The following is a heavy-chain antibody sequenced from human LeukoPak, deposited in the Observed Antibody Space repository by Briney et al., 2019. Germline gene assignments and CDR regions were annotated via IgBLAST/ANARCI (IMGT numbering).Heavy chain of an antibody. V-gene: IGHV3-21*01. Sequence: GGSLRLSCVASGFTFSSYSMNWVRQAPGKGLEWVSSISSSSGYIWYADSVKGRFTISRDNAKNSLFLQINSLRVEDTAVYFCARAGGGGRGTAFWFDPWGQGALVTLSS. CDR3: ARAGGGGRGTAFWFDP. J-gene: IGHJ5*02. CDR2: ISSSSGYI. CDR1: GFTFSSYS. D-gene: IGHD1-7*01.